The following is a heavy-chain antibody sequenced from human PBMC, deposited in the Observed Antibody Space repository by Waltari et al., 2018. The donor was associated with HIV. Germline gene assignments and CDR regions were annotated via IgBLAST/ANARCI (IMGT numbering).Heavy chain of an antibody. CDR2: INHSGDS. D-gene: IGHD2-21*02. J-gene: IGHJ6*02. CDR3: ARGLGGDHVGYFYYGMDV. V-gene: IGHV4-34*01. CDR1: GASFSGYY. Sequence: QVQLQQWGTGLLKPSETLSLTCAVYGASFSGYYWTWIRQPPGKGLEWIGEINHSGDSNHNPSLKSRVSISVDTSKKQFSLKLSSVTAADTAVYYCARGLGGDHVGYFYYGMDVWGQGTTVTVSS.